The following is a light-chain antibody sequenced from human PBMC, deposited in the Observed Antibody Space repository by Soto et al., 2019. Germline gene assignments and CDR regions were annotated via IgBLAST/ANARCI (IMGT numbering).Light chain of an antibody. J-gene: IGKJ1*01. CDR1: QGISSS. V-gene: IGKV1-12*01. CDR3: QQANNFPWT. Sequence: DIQMTQSPSSVSASVGDRVTITCRASQGISSSLAWYQQEPGKAPKLLIYATSSLQSGVPSRFSGSGSGTDFTLTISSLQPEDFVTYYCQQANNFPWTFGQGTKVEIK. CDR2: ATS.